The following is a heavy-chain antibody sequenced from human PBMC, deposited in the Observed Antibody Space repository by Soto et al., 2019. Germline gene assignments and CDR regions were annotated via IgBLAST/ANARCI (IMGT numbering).Heavy chain of an antibody. CDR3: XXXXPPEDY. V-gene: IGHV1-18*01. Sequence: QVQLVQSGAEVKKPGASVKVSCKASGYTFTSYGISWVRQAPGQGLEWMGWISAYNGNTNYAQKLQGRVTMTTDTXXXXXXXXXXXXXXXXXXXXXXXXXXPPEDYWGQGTLVTVSS. CDR2: ISAYNGNT. CDR1: GYTFTSYG. J-gene: IGHJ4*02.